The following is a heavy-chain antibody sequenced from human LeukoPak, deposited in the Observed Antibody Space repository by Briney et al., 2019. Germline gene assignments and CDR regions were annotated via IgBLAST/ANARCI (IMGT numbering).Heavy chain of an antibody. CDR2: ISWNSGSI. V-gene: IGHV3-9*01. CDR3: ARDRPYDSSGSPGY. CDR1: GFTFDDYA. D-gene: IGHD3-22*01. J-gene: IGHJ4*02. Sequence: GGSLRLSCAASGFTFDDYAMHWVRQAPGQGLEWVSGISWNSGSIGYADSVKGRFTISRDNAKNSLYLQMNSLRAEDTALYYCARDRPYDSSGSPGYWGQGTLVTVSS.